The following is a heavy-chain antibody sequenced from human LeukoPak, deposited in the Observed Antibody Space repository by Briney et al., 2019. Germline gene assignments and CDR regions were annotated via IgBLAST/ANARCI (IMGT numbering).Heavy chain of an antibody. CDR2: ISSSGSTI. CDR1: GFTFSSYA. CDR3: ARVGIAVAGESY. V-gene: IGHV3-48*04. Sequence: GGSLRLSCAASGFTFSSYAMHWVRQAPGKGLEWVSYISSSGSTIYYADSVKGRFTISRDNAKNSLYLQMNSLRAEDTAVYYCARVGIAVAGESYWGQGTLVTVSS. J-gene: IGHJ4*02. D-gene: IGHD6-19*01.